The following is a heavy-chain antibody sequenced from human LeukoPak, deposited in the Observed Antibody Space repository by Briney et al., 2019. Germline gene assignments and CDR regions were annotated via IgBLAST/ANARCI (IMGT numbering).Heavy chain of an antibody. V-gene: IGHV3-7*01. D-gene: IGHD2-15*01. J-gene: IGHJ4*02. CDR1: GFSFTNYW. CDR3: VSEEVVPH. CDR2: VKEDGTTK. Sequence: PAGSLSLSCAASGFSFTNYWLSWVRQAPGKGLEWVANVKEDGTTKQYVDSVNGRFTISRDNAKNSLYLQMDSLRYEDTAVYYCVSEEVVPHWGQGTLVSVSA.